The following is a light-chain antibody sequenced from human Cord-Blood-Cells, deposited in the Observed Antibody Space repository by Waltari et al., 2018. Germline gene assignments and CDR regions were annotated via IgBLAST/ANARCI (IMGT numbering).Light chain of an antibody. J-gene: IGKJ1*01. Sequence: DIQMTQSPSSLSASVGDRVTITGRASQSISSYLNWYQQKPGKAPKLLIYAASSLQSGVPSRFSGSGSVTDFTLTISSLQPEDFATYYCQQSYSTPRTFGQGTEVEIK. CDR3: QQSYSTPRT. CDR1: QSISSY. CDR2: AAS. V-gene: IGKV1-39*01.